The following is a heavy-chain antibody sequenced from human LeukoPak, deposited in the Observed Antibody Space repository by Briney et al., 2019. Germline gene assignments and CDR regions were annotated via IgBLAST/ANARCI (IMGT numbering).Heavy chain of an antibody. CDR1: GFTFDDYG. CDR3: ARDWGIVVVVAASGYFDY. J-gene: IGHJ4*02. V-gene: IGHV3-9*01. Sequence: GGSLRLSCAAAGFTFDDYGMHWVRQAPGKGLEWVSGISWNSGVKGYADSVKGRFTISRDNAKNSLYLQMNSLRAEDKAVYSGARDWGIVVVVAASGYFDYWGQGTLLTVSS. CDR2: ISWNSGVK. D-gene: IGHD2-15*01.